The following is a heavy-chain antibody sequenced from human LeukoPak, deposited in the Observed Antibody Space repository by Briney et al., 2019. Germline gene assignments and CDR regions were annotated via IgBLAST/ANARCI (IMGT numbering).Heavy chain of an antibody. J-gene: IGHJ6*03. CDR1: GYTFTSYD. CDR2: MNPNSGNT. V-gene: IGHV1-8*01. Sequence: ASVKVSCKASGYTFTSYDINWVRQATGQGLEWMGWMNPNSGNTGYAQKFQGRVTITTDESTSTAYMELSSLRSEDTAVYYCAADIVVVPAAIPQKNYYYYMDVWGKGTTVTVSS. CDR3: AADIVVVPAAIPQKNYYYYMDV. D-gene: IGHD2-2*02.